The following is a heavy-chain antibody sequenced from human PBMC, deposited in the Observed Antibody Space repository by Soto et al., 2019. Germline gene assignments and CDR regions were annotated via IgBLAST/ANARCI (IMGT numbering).Heavy chain of an antibody. CDR2: ISYDGSNK. CDR1: GFTFSSYG. D-gene: IGHD6-13*01. Sequence: GGSLRLSCAASGFTFSSYGMHWVRQAPGKGLEWVAVISYDGSNKYYADSVKGRFTISRDNSKNTLYLQMNSLRAEDTAVYYCAMVQGIAAARDWGQGTLVTVSS. J-gene: IGHJ4*02. V-gene: IGHV3-30*03. CDR3: AMVQGIAAARD.